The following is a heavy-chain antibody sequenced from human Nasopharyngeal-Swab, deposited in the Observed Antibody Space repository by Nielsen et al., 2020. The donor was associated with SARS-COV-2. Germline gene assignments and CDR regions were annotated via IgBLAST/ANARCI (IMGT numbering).Heavy chain of an antibody. CDR1: GGTFSSNA. Sequence: SVKVSCKASGGTFSSNAINWVRQAPGQGLEWMGGILPMFGRASYAQKFQGRVTITADKSMSTAYMELSSLRSEDTAVYYCARERGISGDQYHYYMDVWGKGTTVTVSS. J-gene: IGHJ6*03. CDR3: ARERGISGDQYHYYMDV. CDR2: ILPMFGRA. D-gene: IGHD2-21*02. V-gene: IGHV1-69*06.